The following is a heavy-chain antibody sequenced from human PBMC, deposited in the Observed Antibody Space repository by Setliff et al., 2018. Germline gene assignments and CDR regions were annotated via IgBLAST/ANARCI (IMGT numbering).Heavy chain of an antibody. J-gene: IGHJ4*02. Sequence: ASVKVSCKASGFTFTSSAMQWVRQARGQRLEWIGWIVVGSGNTNYAQKFQERVTMTRDTSISTAYMELSSLRSDDTAVYYCARFSGHNYGSFDSWGQGTLVTVSS. CDR3: ARFSGHNYGSFDS. V-gene: IGHV1-58*02. CDR2: IVVGSGNT. D-gene: IGHD5-18*01. CDR1: GFTFTSSA.